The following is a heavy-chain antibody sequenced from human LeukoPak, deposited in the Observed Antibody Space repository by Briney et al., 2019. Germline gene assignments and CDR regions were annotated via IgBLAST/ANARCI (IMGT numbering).Heavy chain of an antibody. J-gene: IGHJ4*02. CDR1: GYSISSNYH. D-gene: IGHD6-19*01. CDR3: ARVRAVAGTPPDY. V-gene: IGHV4-38-2*02. CDR2: IYHSGST. Sequence: SETLSLTCTVSGYSISSNYHWGWIRQPPGKGLEWIATIYHSGSTYYNPSLKSRVTISVDTSKNQFSLKMRSVTAADTAVYYCARVRAVAGTPPDYWGQGTLVTVSP.